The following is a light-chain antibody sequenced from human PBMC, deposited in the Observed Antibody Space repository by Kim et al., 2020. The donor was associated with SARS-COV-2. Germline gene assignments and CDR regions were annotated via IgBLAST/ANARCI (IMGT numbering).Light chain of an antibody. CDR1: KIGSKS. Sequence: APGKTSRITCGGNKIGSKSVHWCQQKPGQAPVVVIYHDSDRPSGIPERFSGSNSGNTATLTISRVEAGDEADYYCQVWDSSSDHVVFGGGTQLTVL. V-gene: IGLV3-21*04. CDR3: QVWDSSSDHVV. J-gene: IGLJ2*01. CDR2: HDS.